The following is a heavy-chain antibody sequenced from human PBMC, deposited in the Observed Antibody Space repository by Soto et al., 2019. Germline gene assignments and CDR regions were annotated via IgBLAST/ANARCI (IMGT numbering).Heavy chain of an antibody. CDR3: AKSSYYYDSSGYYH. CDR2: ISGSGGST. CDR1: GFTFSSYA. J-gene: IGHJ4*02. Sequence: EVQLLESGGGLVQPGGSLRLSCAASGFTFSSYAMSWVRQAPGKGLEWVSAISGSGGSTYYADSVKGRFTISRDNSKNTLYLQMNSLRAEDTAVYYWAKSSYYYDSSGYYHWGQGTLVTVSS. V-gene: IGHV3-23*01. D-gene: IGHD3-22*01.